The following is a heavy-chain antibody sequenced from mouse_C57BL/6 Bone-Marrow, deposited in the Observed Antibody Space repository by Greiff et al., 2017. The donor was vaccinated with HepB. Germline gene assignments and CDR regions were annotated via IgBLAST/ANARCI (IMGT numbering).Heavy chain of an antibody. V-gene: IGHV1-15*01. J-gene: IGHJ3*01. CDR3: TRGGPFAY. Sequence: QVQLKESGAELVRPGASVTLSCKASGYTFTDYEMHWVKQTPVHGLEWIGAIDPETGGTAYNQKFKGKAILTADKSSSTAYMELRGLASEDSAVYCCTRGGPFAYWGQGTMVTVSA. CDR1: GYTFTDYE. CDR2: IDPETGGT.